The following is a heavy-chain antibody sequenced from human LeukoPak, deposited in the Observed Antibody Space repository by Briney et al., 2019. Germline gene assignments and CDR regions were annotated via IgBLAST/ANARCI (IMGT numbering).Heavy chain of an antibody. V-gene: IGHV3-23*01. CDR1: GFTFSSYA. J-gene: IGHJ4*02. D-gene: IGHD1-26*01. Sequence: GGSLRLSCAASGFTFSSYAMSWVRQAPGKGLEWVSAISGSGGSTYYADSVKGRFTISRDNSKNTLYLQMNSLRAEDTAVNYCAKEHLSGSYYEAFDYWGQGTLVTVSS. CDR3: AKEHLSGSYYEAFDY. CDR2: ISGSGGST.